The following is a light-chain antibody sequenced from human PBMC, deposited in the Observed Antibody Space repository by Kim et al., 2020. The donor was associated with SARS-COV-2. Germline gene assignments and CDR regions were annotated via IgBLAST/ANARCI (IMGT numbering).Light chain of an antibody. CDR2: EDS. Sequence: SESPGQTASITCSGDKVGDKYVCWYQQKPGQSPVVVIYEDSKRPSGIPERFSGSNSGNTATLTISGTQAMDEADYYCQAWDSSTGVFGGGTQLTVL. J-gene: IGLJ3*02. V-gene: IGLV3-1*01. CDR3: QAWDSSTGV. CDR1: KVGDKY.